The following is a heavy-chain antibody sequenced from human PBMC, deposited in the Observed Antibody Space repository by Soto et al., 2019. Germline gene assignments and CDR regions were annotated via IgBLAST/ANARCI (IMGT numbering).Heavy chain of an antibody. V-gene: IGHV1-18*01. J-gene: IGHJ4*02. CDR3: ARASEILYYDSSGYQAPDY. D-gene: IGHD3-22*01. Sequence: ASVKVSCKASGYTFTSYGISWVRQAPGQGLDWMGWISAYNGNTNYAQKLQGRVTMTTDTSTSTAYMELRSPRSDDTAVYYCARASEILYYDSSGYQAPDYWGQGTLVTVSS. CDR1: GYTFTSYG. CDR2: ISAYNGNT.